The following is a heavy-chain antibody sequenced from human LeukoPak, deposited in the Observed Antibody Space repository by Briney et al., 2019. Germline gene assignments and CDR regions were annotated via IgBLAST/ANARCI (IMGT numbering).Heavy chain of an antibody. Sequence: SETLSLTCTVSGGSISSYYWSWIRQPPGQGLEWIGYIYYSGSTNYNPSLKSRVTISVDTSKNQFSLKLSSVTAADTAVYYCASSKGHDFWSGHPIYYFDYWGQGTLVTVSS. V-gene: IGHV4-59*01. J-gene: IGHJ4*02. D-gene: IGHD3-3*01. CDR3: ASSKGHDFWSGHPIYYFDY. CDR2: IYYSGST. CDR1: GGSISSYY.